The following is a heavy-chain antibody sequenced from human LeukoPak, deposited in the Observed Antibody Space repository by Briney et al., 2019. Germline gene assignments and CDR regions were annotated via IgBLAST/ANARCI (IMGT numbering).Heavy chain of an antibody. V-gene: IGHV3-23*01. J-gene: IGHJ4*02. CDR1: GFIFSNYG. Sequence: PGGSLRLSCAASGFIFSNYGMSWVRQAPGKGLEWVSTLSGSADSTYYADSVKGRFTISRDNSKNTLYLQMNSLRAEDTAVYYCAKDRANRRFDYWGQGTLATVSS. CDR2: LSGSADST. CDR3: AKDRANRRFDY. D-gene: IGHD4/OR15-4a*01.